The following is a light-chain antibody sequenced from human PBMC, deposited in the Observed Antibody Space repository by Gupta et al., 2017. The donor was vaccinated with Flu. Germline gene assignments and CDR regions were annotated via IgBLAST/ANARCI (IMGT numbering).Light chain of an antibody. J-gene: IGLJ3*02. Sequence: QAVLTQPSSLSASPGASASLTCTLRRDITLAKYKIYWYQQKPGSHPQFLLRYKSDAVYQQGSGVPSRFSGSKEGSANAGILLIPGLQSEDEADYFCMIWHDTAWVFGAGTKLTVL. CDR2: YKSDAVY. CDR1: RDITLAKYK. CDR3: MIWHDTAWV. V-gene: IGLV5-45*03.